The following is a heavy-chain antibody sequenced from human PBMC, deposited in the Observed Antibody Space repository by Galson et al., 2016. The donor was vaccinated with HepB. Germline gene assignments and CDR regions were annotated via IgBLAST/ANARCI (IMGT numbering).Heavy chain of an antibody. D-gene: IGHD4-17*01. CDR1: GFTFSSYW. J-gene: IGHJ5*02. V-gene: IGHV3-74*01. Sequence: SLRLSCAASGFTFSSYWMHWVRQAPGKGLVWVSRINSDGSSTSYADSVKGRFTISRDNAKNTLYLQMNSLRAEDTAVYYCARGGDYASWFDPWGQGTLVTVPS. CDR2: INSDGSST. CDR3: ARGGDYASWFDP.